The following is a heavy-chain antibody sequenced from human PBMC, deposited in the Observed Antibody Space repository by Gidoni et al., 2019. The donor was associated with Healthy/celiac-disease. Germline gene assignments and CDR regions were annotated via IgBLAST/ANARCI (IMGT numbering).Heavy chain of an antibody. V-gene: IGHV3-30-3*01. CDR3: ARDGDVEDGAFDI. D-gene: IGHD3-16*01. Sequence: QVQLVESGGGVVQPGRSLRLSCAASGFTFSSYAMHWVRQAPGKGLEWVAVISYDGSNKYYADSVKGRFTISRDNSKNTLYLQMNSLRAEDTAVYYCARDGDVEDGAFDIWGQGTMVTVSS. CDR2: ISYDGSNK. CDR1: GFTFSSYA. J-gene: IGHJ3*02.